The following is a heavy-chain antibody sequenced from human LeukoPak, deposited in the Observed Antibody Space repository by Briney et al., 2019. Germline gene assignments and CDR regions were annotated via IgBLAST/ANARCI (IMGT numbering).Heavy chain of an antibody. CDR2: IYHSGST. J-gene: IGHJ4*02. V-gene: IGHV4-30-2*01. D-gene: IGHD6-6*01. CDR1: GGSISSGGYY. Sequence: SETLSLTCTVSGGSISSGGYYWSWIRQPPGKGLEWIGYIYHSGSTYYNPSLKSRVTISVDRSKNQFSLKLSSVTAADTAVYYCARDERLVHYFDYWGQGTLVTVSS. CDR3: ARDERLVHYFDY.